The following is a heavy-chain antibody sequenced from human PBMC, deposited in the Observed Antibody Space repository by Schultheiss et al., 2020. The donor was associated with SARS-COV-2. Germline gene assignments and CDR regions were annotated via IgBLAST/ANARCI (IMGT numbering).Heavy chain of an antibody. CDR1: GFTFSSYA. D-gene: IGHD1-14*01. J-gene: IGHJ4*02. Sequence: GGSLRLSCAASGFTFSSYAMHWVRQAPGKGLEWVAVISYDGSNKYYADSVKGRFTISRDNSKNTLYLQMNSLRAEDTAVYYCAREATTLDYWGQGTLVTVSS. V-gene: IGHV3-30*04. CDR3: AREATTLDY. CDR2: ISYDGSNK.